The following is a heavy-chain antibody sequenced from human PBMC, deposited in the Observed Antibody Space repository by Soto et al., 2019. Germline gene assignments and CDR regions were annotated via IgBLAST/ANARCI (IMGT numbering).Heavy chain of an antibody. V-gene: IGHV5-51*01. Sequence: GAALNISSKGSGCIFSINWVGWVRQMPGKGLEWMGIMHPGDSDTRYSPSFQGQVTISADKSINTAYLQWSGLKPSDSAMYYCARALPNHITIFGVVEANNFDYWGQGTLVTVSS. D-gene: IGHD3-3*01. CDR1: GCIFSINW. CDR3: ARALPNHITIFGVVEANNFDY. CDR2: MHPGDSDT. J-gene: IGHJ4*02.